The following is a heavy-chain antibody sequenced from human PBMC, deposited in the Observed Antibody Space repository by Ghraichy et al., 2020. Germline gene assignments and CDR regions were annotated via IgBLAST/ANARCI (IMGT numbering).Heavy chain of an antibody. CDR2: ISHSGSSI. CDR3: ASGDPVGTPPKSAFSI. J-gene: IGHJ3*02. CDR1: GFTFNIYE. Sequence: GGSLRLSCAASGFTFNIYEMFWLRQTPGKGLEWLAYISHSGSSIFYADSVKGRFTISRDNAKNSLYLQMSSLRVEDTSVYYCASGDPVGTPPKSAFSIWGQGTMVTVSS. V-gene: IGHV3-48*03. D-gene: IGHD4-23*01.